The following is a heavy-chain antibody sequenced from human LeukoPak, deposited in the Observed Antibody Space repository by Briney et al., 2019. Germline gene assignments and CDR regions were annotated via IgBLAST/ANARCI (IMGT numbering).Heavy chain of an antibody. CDR1: GGSFSGYY. D-gene: IGHD3-10*01. CDR3: ARGPTYYYGSGSYGYYFDY. V-gene: IGHV4-34*01. J-gene: IGHJ4*02. Sequence: SETLSLTCAVYGGSFSGYYRSWIRQPPGKGLEWIGEINHSGSTNNNPSLKGRVTISVDTSKNQFSLKLSSVTAADTAVYYCARGPTYYYGSGSYGYYFDYWGQGTLVTVSS. CDR2: INHSGST.